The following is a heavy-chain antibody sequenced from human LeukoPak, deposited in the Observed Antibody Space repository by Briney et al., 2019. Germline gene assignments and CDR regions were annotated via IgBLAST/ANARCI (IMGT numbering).Heavy chain of an antibody. CDR2: IYYSGST. J-gene: IGHJ6*03. Sequence: NSSETLSLTCTVSGGSISSSSYYWGWIRQPPGKGLEWIGSIYYSGSTYYNPSLKSRVTISVDTSKNQFSLKLSSVTATDTAVYYCARRVVGATTFGYYYYMDVWGKGTTVTISS. CDR1: GGSISSSSYY. V-gene: IGHV4-39*01. D-gene: IGHD1-26*01. CDR3: ARRVVGATTFGYYYYMDV.